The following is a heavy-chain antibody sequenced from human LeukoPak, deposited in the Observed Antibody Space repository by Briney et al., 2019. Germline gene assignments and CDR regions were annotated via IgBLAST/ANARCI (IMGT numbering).Heavy chain of an antibody. V-gene: IGHV4-59*12. D-gene: IGHD4-17*01. J-gene: IGHJ5*02. Sequence: SETLSLTCTVSGGSISSYYWSWIRQPPGKGLEWIGYIYYSGSTNYNPSLKSRVTISVDTSKNQFSLKLSSVTAADTAVYYCARDGLDYGDYEVDPWGQGTLVTVSS. CDR3: ARDGLDYGDYEVDP. CDR1: GGSISSYY. CDR2: IYYSGST.